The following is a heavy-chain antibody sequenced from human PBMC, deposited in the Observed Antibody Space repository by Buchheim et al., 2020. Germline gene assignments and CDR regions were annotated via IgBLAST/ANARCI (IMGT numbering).Heavy chain of an antibody. CDR1: TGSISSTNYY. CDR3: AGSQVFGDSIYSLDH. D-gene: IGHD4-17*01. Sequence: QLQLQESGPGLVKPSETLSVTCTVSTGSISSTNYYWVWIRQSPGRGLEWIGAIYFTGSSFYNPSLKSRVTISVDTSKNQFSQRMDSVTDADATVYYCAGSQVFGDSIYSLDHWGQRT. V-gene: IGHV4-39*07. CDR2: IYFTGSS. J-gene: IGHJ4*02.